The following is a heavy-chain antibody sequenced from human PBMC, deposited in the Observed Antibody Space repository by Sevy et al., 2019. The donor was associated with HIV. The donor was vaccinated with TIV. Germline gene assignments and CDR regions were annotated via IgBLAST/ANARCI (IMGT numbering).Heavy chain of an antibody. D-gene: IGHD3-22*01. CDR1: GGSISSGDYY. Sequence: SETLSLTCTVSGGSISSGDYYWSWIRQPPGKGLEWIGYIYYSGSTYYNPPLKSRVTISVDTSKNQFSLKLSSVTAADTAVYYCARANTVLPTYYYDSSKEDAFDIWGQGTMVTVSS. CDR2: IYYSGST. V-gene: IGHV4-30-4*01. CDR3: ARANTVLPTYYYDSSKEDAFDI. J-gene: IGHJ3*02.